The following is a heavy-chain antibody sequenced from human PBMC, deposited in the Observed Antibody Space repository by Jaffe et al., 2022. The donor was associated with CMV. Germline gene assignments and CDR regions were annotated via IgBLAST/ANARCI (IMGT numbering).Heavy chain of an antibody. Sequence: QVQLVQSGAEVKKPGSSVKVSCKASGGTFSSYAISWVRQAPGQGLEWMGGIIPIFGTANYAQKFQGRVTITADESTSTAYMELSSLRSEDTAVYYCAREGTIFGVVGVLPQRHFDYWGQGTLVTVSS. V-gene: IGHV1-69*01. CDR2: IIPIFGTA. J-gene: IGHJ4*02. CDR3: AREGTIFGVVGVLPQRHFDY. D-gene: IGHD3-3*01. CDR1: GGTFSSYA.